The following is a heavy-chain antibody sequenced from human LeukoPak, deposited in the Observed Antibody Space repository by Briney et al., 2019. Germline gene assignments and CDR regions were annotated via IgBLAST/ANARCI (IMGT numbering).Heavy chain of an antibody. V-gene: IGHV1-69*13. D-gene: IGHD3-22*01. J-gene: IGHJ4*02. CDR2: IIPIFGTA. CDR1: GATFSSYA. CDR3: ARDGYPYYYDSSGFDY. Sequence: ASVKVSCEASGATFSSYAISWVRQAPGQGLEWMGGIIPIFGTANYAQKFQGRVTITADESTSTAYMELSSLRSEDTAVYYCARDGYPYYYDSSGFDYWGQGTLVTVSS.